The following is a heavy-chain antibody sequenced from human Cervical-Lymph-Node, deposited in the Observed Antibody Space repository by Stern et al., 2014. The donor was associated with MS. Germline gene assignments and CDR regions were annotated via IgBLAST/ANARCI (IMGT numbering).Heavy chain of an antibody. D-gene: IGHD2-2*01. CDR2: IYPRDSDI. CDR3: ARRMPPDY. J-gene: IGHJ4*02. CDR1: GYTFTDYW. V-gene: IGHV5-51*03. Sequence: VQLVQSGAEVRKPGESLKISCKASGYTFTDYWIGWVRQMPGKGLEWMGIIYPRDSDITYSPSFQGQGTILAARSLRPPYLQWSSLRASDTAIYYCARRMPPDYWGQGTLVTVSS.